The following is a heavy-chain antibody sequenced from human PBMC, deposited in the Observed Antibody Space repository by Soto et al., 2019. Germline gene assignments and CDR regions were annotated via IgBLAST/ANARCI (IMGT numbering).Heavy chain of an antibody. J-gene: IGHJ6*02. CDR3: ATVQRLGGDYYGMDV. CDR1: GYTFTGYY. Sequence: ASVKVSCKASGYTFTGYYMHWVRQAPGQGLEWMGWINPNSGGTNYAQKFQGWVTMTEDTSTDTAYMELSSLRSEDTAVYYCATVQRLGGDYYGMDVWGQGTTVTVSS. CDR2: INPNSGGT. V-gene: IGHV1-2*04.